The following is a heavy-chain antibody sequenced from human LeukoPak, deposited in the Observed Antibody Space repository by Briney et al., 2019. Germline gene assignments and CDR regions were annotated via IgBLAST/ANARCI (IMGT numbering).Heavy chain of an antibody. V-gene: IGHV3-30*18. Sequence: GGSLRLSCVASGFTFSSHGMHWVRQAPGKGLECVAIISFDGKNTNYADSVRGRFTISRDNSGNTLNLQMNSLRAEDTAVHYCAKGGSSWYPDYWGQGTLVTVSS. CDR1: GFTFSSHG. CDR3: AKGGSSWYPDY. D-gene: IGHD6-13*01. CDR2: ISFDGKNT. J-gene: IGHJ4*02.